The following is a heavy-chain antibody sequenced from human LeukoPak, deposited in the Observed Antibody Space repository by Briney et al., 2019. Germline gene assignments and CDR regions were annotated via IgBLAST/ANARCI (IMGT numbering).Heavy chain of an antibody. CDR3: VRQGAVAGTFDY. J-gene: IGHJ4*02. CDR2: IYYSGST. Sequence: SETLSLTCTVSGGSINSYYWNWIRQPPGKGLEWIGYIYYSGSTNYNPSLKSRVNISVDTSKNQFSLNLTSVSASDTAVYYCVRQGAVAGTFDYWGQGTLVTVSS. V-gene: IGHV4-59*08. CDR1: GGSINSYY. D-gene: IGHD6-19*01.